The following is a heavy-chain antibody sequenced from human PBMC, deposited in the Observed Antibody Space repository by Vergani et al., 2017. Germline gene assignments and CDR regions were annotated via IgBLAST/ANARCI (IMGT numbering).Heavy chain of an antibody. CDR1: GFTFSSYE. V-gene: IGHV3-48*03. CDR3: AREGGITMVRGVTSGTSYYYYGMDV. D-gene: IGHD3-10*01. J-gene: IGHJ6*02. Sequence: EVQLVESGGGLVQPGGSLRLSCAASGFTFSSYEMNWVRQAPGKGLEWVSYISSSGSTIYYADSVKGRFTISRDNAKNSLYLQMNSLRAEDTADYYCAREGGITMVRGVTSGTSYYYYGMDVWGQGTTVTVSS. CDR2: ISSSGSTI.